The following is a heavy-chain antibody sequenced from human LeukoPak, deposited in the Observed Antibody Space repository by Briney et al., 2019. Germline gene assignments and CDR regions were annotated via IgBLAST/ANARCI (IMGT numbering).Heavy chain of an antibody. J-gene: IGHJ4*02. CDR1: GFTFSTYA. D-gene: IGHD5-18*01. Sequence: PGRSLRLSCAASGFTFSTYAMTWVRQAPGKGLEWVSTISGSGYTIFYADSVKGRFTVSRDNSKNTLFLQMNSLRAEDTAVYYCAKKGVLDTFPPDFWGQGTLVTVSS. V-gene: IGHV3-23*01. CDR3: AKKGVLDTFPPDF. CDR2: ISGSGYTI.